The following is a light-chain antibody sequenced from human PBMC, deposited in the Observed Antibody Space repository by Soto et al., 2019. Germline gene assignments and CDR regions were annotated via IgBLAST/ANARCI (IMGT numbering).Light chain of an antibody. J-gene: IGKJ1*01. CDR3: HQDSNWPPWT. Sequence: IVMTQSPATLSVSPGQRATLSCRASPSVSTTLAWYQQKPGQDPRLLIYGASTRATGIPARFSGSGSGTEFTLTISGLQSDDFAVYYCHQDSNWPPWTFGQGTRVDFK. CDR1: PSVSTT. V-gene: IGKV3D-15*01. CDR2: GAS.